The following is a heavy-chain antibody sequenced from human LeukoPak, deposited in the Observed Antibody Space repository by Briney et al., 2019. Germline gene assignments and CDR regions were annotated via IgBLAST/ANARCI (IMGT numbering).Heavy chain of an antibody. CDR3: ARLSRGSYVDY. J-gene: IGHJ4*02. V-gene: IGHV4-59*08. CDR2: IYYGGST. D-gene: IGHD3-16*01. Sequence: IPSETLSLTCTVSGGSLSSYYWTWMRQPPRKGLEWIGNIYYGGSTNYNPSLTSRVTISVDTAKNQFSLKLSSVTAADTAVYYCARLSRGSYVDYWGQGTLVTVSS. CDR1: GGSLSSYY.